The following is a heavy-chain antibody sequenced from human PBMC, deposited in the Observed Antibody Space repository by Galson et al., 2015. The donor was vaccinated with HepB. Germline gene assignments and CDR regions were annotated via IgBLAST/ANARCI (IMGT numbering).Heavy chain of an antibody. Sequence: TLSLTCAVSGGSISSDGYSWNWIRQPPGKGLAWIGYIYHSGSTSYNPSLKSRVTISRDTSKNQFSLKLTSLTAADTAVYYCARGRGREQLDYWGQGTLVTVSS. CDR3: ARGRGREQLDY. V-gene: IGHV4-30-2*01. CDR2: IYHSGST. CDR1: GGSISSDGYS. J-gene: IGHJ4*02. D-gene: IGHD1/OR15-1a*01.